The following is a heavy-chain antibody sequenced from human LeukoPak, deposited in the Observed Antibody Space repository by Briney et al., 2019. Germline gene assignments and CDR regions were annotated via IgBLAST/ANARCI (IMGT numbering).Heavy chain of an antibody. J-gene: IGHJ3*02. CDR1: GGSVSSGSYY. CDR2: IYYSGST. CDR3: AREENGGNGRDDAFDI. D-gene: IGHD1-1*01. Sequence: SETLSLTCTVSGGSVSSGSYYWSWIRQPPGKGLEWIGYIYYSGSTNYNPSLKSRVTISVDTSKNQFSLKLSSVTAADTAVYYCAREENGGNGRDDAFDIWGQGTMVTVSS. V-gene: IGHV4-61*01.